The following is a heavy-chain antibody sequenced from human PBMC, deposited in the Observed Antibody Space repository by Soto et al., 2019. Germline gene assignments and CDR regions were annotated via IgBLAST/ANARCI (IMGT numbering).Heavy chain of an antibody. D-gene: IGHD2-8*02. V-gene: IGHV4-34*01. CDR3: ARDKITGLFDY. CDR1: GGSFGGYY. J-gene: IGHJ4*02. CDR2: INHSGST. Sequence: KPSETLSLTCAVYGGSFGGYYWTWIRQPPGTGLEWIGEINHSGSTNYNPSLKSRVTISVDTSKNQFSLKLTSVTAADTAVYYCARDKITGLFDYWGQGTLVTVS.